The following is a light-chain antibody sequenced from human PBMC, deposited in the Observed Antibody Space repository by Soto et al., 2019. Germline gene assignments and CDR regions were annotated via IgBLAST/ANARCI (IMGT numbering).Light chain of an antibody. CDR3: QQYYSAPLT. CDR1: QSVLSSSNNKNY. Sequence: DSVMTQSPDSLAVSLGERATINCKSSQSVLSSSNNKNYLTWYQQKPGQPPKLLIYWASTRESGVPDRFSGSGSGTDFTLTISSLQAEDVAVYYCQQYYSAPLTFGGGTKVELK. J-gene: IGKJ4*01. V-gene: IGKV4-1*01. CDR2: WAS.